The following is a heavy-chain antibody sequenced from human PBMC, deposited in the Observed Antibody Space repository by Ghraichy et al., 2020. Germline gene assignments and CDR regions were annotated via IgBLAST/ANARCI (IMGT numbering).Heavy chain of an antibody. CDR3: ARAVDIVATIRLDAFDI. V-gene: IGHV1-8*02. J-gene: IGHJ3*02. Sequence: ASVKVSCKASGYTFTSYDINWVRQATGQGLEWMGWMNPNSGNTGYAQKFQGRVTMTRNTSISTAYMELSSLRSEDTAVYYCARAVDIVATIRLDAFDIWGQGTMVTVSS. CDR2: MNPNSGNT. CDR1: GYTFTSYD. D-gene: IGHD5-12*01.